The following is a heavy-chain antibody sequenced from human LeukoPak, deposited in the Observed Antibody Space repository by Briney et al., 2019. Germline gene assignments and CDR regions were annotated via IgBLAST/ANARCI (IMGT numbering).Heavy chain of an antibody. J-gene: IGHJ4*02. D-gene: IGHD3-16*01. V-gene: IGHV4-39*01. CDR2: IYYSGST. CDR1: GDSISSNSYY. Sequence: SETLSLTCTVSGDSISSNSYYWGWIRQPPGRGLGWIGMIYYSGSTYYNPSLKSRVTISVDTSKNQFSLKLSSVTAADTAIYYCASHQYAYIHIFHYWGQGTLVTVSS. CDR3: ASHQYAYIHIFHY.